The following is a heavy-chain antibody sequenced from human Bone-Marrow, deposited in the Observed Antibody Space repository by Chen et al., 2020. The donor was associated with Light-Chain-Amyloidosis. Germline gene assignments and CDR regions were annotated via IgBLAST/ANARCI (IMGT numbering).Heavy chain of an antibody. CDR3: TRDINWDLFDY. D-gene: IGHD1-20*01. CDR2: IPTDENVA. V-gene: IGHV3-74*01. Sequence: EVQLVESGGGLVQPGGSLRLSCAAFGFIFSNYVMHWVRQAPGEGLVWVSRIPTDENVATYADSVKGRFTISRDNAKNTLYLQMNSLRAEDTAVYYCTRDINWDLFDYWGQGTLVTVSS. CDR1: GFIFSNYV. J-gene: IGHJ4*02.